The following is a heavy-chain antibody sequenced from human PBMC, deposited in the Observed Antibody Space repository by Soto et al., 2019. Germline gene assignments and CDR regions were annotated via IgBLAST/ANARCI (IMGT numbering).Heavy chain of an antibody. CDR2: ISGSVGTT. CDR1: GFTFSSYA. J-gene: IGHJ4*02. Sequence: EVQLLESGGGLVQPGGSLRLSCAASGFTFSSYAMSWVRQAPGKGLEWVSGISGSVGTTYYADSVKGRFTISRDNSNNMLYLQMNGLRAEDTAVYYCAKDRRGAATGFDYWGQGTLVTVSS. CDR3: AKDRRGAATGFDY. D-gene: IGHD1-26*01. V-gene: IGHV3-23*01.